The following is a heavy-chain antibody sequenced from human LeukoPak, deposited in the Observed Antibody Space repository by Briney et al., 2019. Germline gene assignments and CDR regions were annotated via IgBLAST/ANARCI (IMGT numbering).Heavy chain of an antibody. CDR3: AKGQYISSWFPFDY. CDR2: ISGSGGST. V-gene: IGHV3-23*01. CDR1: GFTFSSYA. Sequence: GGSLRLSCAASGFTFSSYAMSCVRQAPGKGLDCVSAISGSGGSTYYADSVKGRFTISRDNSKNTLYLQMNSLRADDTAVYYCAKGQYISSWFPFDYWGQGTLVTVSS. D-gene: IGHD6-13*01. J-gene: IGHJ4*02.